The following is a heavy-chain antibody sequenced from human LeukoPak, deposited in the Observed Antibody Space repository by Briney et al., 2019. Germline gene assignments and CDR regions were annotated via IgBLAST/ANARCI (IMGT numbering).Heavy chain of an antibody. CDR3: ARHNPAKCGMDV. CDR1: GGSISSYY. V-gene: IGHV4-59*08. Sequence: SETLSLTCTVSGGSISSYYWSWIRQPPGKGLEWIGYIYYSGSTNYNPSLKSRVTISVDTSKNQFSLKLSSVTAADTAVYYCARHNPAKCGMDVWGQGTTVTVSS. CDR2: IYYSGST. D-gene: IGHD2-2*01. J-gene: IGHJ6*02.